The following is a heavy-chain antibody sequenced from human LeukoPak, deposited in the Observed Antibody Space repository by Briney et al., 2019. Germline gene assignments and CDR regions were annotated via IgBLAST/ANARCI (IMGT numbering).Heavy chain of an antibody. CDR1: GGSISSYY. V-gene: IGHV4-59*01. CDR3: ARAITNDPFDP. CDR2: IYYSGST. Sequence: PSETLSLTCTVSGGSISSYYWSWIRQPPGKGLEWIGYIYYSGSTNYNPSLKSRVTISVDTSKNRFSLKLSSVTAADTAVYYCARAITNDPFDPWGQGTLVTVSS. D-gene: IGHD3-10*01. J-gene: IGHJ5*02.